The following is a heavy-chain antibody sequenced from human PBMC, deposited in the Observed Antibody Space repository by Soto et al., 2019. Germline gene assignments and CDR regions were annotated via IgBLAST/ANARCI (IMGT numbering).Heavy chain of an antibody. Sequence: SETLSLTCTVSGGSIINYCWSWIRRPPGRGLEWIGYIYYSGSTNYNPSLESRVTISIDTSKNQLSLKLSSATAADTAVYYCARHQRGYSSLDPWGQGTLVTVSS. D-gene: IGHD5-18*01. CDR3: ARHQRGYSSLDP. V-gene: IGHV4-59*08. CDR2: IYYSGST. CDR1: GGSIINYC. J-gene: IGHJ5*02.